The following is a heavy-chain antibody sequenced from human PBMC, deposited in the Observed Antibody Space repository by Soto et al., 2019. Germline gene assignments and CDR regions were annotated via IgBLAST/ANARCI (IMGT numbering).Heavy chain of an antibody. CDR3: AKPPGFNNVVPAYFDY. CDR1: GFTFSAYA. D-gene: IGHD2-15*01. V-gene: IGHV3-23*04. J-gene: IGHJ4*02. Sequence: EVQLVDSGGGLVQPGESLRLSCAGSGFTFSAYAMSWVRQAPGKGLEWVSSISASAITTYNTDPVRGRFTISRDNSRNTVYLQMNSLRAEDTAVYFCAKPPGFNNVVPAYFDYWGGGTRVTVSS. CDR2: ISASAITT.